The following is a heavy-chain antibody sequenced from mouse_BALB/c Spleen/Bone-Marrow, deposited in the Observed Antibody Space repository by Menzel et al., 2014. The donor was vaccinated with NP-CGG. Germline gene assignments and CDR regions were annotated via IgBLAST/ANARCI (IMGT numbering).Heavy chain of an antibody. CDR3: ARVLYTEGYFYY. V-gene: IGHV5-9-4*01. Sequence: EVKLVESGGGLVKPGGSLKVSCVASGFTFSSYAMSWVRQSPEKRLEWVAEISSGGSYTYYPDTVTGRFTISRDNAKNTLYLEMSSLTSEDTSMYYCARVLYTEGYFYYWGLGSTLTGSS. CDR2: ISSGGSYT. J-gene: IGHJ2*01. CDR1: GFTFSSYA.